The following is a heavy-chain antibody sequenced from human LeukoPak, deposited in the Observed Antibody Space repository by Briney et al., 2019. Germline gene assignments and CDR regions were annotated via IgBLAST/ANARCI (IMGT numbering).Heavy chain of an antibody. CDR3: AKREGSSSRHFDY. V-gene: IGHV3-23*01. D-gene: IGHD6-6*01. J-gene: IGHJ4*02. Sequence: VGSLRLSCEASGFTFSSYGMSWVRQAPGQGLEWVSGISGTGVRTYYADSVKGRFSISRDNSKNTLYLQMNSLRAEDMAVYYCAKREGSSSRHFDYWGQGTLVTVSS. CDR1: GFTFSSYG. CDR2: ISGTGVRT.